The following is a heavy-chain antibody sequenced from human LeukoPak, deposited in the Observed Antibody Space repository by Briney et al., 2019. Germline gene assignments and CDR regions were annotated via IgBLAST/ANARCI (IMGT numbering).Heavy chain of an antibody. V-gene: IGHV3-21*01. Sequence: GGSLRLSCAASGFTFSTYSMNWVRQAPGKGLEWVSSISGSSIYIYYADSVKGRFTISRDNAKNSLYLQMNSLRPEDTAVYYCARDPPYYDSSGYYYDYWGQGTLVTVSS. CDR1: GFTFSTYS. J-gene: IGHJ4*02. D-gene: IGHD3-22*01. CDR2: ISGSSIYI. CDR3: ARDPPYYDSSGYYYDY.